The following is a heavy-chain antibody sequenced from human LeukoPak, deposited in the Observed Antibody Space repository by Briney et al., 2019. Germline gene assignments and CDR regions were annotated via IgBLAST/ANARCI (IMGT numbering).Heavy chain of an antibody. Sequence: GATVTVSCQASGYTFTGYYMHWVRPAPGQGLEWMGWINPNSGGTNYAQKFQGWVTMTRDTSISTAYMELSRLRSDDTAVYYCARETYGSGSYFDYWGQGTLVTVSS. J-gene: IGHJ4*02. V-gene: IGHV1-2*04. D-gene: IGHD3-10*01. CDR3: ARETYGSGSYFDY. CDR1: GYTFTGYY. CDR2: INPNSGGT.